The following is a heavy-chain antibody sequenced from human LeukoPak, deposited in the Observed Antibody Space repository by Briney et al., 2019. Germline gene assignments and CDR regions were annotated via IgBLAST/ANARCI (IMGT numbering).Heavy chain of an antibody. CDR1: GYTFTSYD. CDR2: MNPNSGNT. CDR3: ARAFTATKYYYYYYYMDV. D-gene: IGHD4-17*01. Sequence: GASVKVSCKASGYTFTSYDINWVRQATGQGLEWMGWMNPNSGNTGYAQKFQGRVTMTRNTSISTAYMELSSLRSEDTAVYYCARAFTATKYYYYYYYMDVWGKGTTVTVSS. V-gene: IGHV1-8*01. J-gene: IGHJ6*03.